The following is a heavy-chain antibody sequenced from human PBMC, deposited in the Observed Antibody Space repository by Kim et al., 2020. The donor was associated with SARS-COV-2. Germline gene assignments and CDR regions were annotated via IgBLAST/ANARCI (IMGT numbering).Heavy chain of an antibody. D-gene: IGHD3-3*01. CDR1: GGSFSGYY. CDR2: INHSGST. CDR3: ARALGEVCRYYDFWSGYYSCGMDV. Sequence: SETLSLTCAVYGGSFSGYYWSWIRQPPGKGLEWIGEINHSGSTNYNPSLKSRVTISVDTSKNQFSLKLSSVTAADTAVYYCARALGEVCRYYDFWSGYYSCGMDVWGQGTTVTVSS. V-gene: IGHV4-34*01. J-gene: IGHJ6*02.